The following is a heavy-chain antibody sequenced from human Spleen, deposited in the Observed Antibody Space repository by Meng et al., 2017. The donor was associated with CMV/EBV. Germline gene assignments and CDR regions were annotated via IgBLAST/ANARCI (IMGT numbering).Heavy chain of an antibody. Sequence: GGSLRLSCAASGFTFDDYGMSWVRQAPGKGLEWVSGINWNGANTGYADSVKGRFTISRDNAKNSLYLQMNSLRAEDTALYHCARDRRYSGSYYGGSGFDPWGQGTLVTVSS. J-gene: IGHJ5*02. D-gene: IGHD1-26*01. CDR1: GFTFDDYG. CDR3: ARDRRYSGSYYGGSGFDP. V-gene: IGHV3-20*01. CDR2: INWNGANT.